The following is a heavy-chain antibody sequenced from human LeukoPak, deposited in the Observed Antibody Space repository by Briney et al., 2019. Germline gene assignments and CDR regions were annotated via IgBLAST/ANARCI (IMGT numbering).Heavy chain of an antibody. Sequence: SETLSLTCTVSGGSISSYYWSWIRQPPGKGLEWIGYIYYSGSTNYNPSLKSRVTMSVDTSKNQFSLKLSSVTAADTAVYYCARDRPGGEGLDYWGQGTLVTVSS. CDR1: GGSISSYY. CDR3: ARDRPGGEGLDY. CDR2: IYYSGST. J-gene: IGHJ4*02. V-gene: IGHV4-59*12.